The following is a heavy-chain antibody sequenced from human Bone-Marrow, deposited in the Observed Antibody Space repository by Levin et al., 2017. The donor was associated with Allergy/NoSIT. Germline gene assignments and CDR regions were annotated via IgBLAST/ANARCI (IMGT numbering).Heavy chain of an antibody. D-gene: IGHD6-19*01. CDR1: GFTFSSYA. J-gene: IGHJ6*02. Sequence: GGSLRLSCAASGFTFSSYAMHWVRQAPGKGLEWVAVISYDGSNKYYADSVKGRFTISRDNSKNTLYLQMNSLRAEDTAVYYCARDPSSGWYVGWNYYYYGMDGWGQGTTVTVS. V-gene: IGHV3-30*04. CDR3: ARDPSSGWYVGWNYYYYGMDG. CDR2: ISYDGSNK.